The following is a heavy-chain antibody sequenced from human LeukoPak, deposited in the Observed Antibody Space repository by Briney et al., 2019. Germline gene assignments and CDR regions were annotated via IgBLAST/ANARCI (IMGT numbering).Heavy chain of an antibody. CDR2: INSGNGDT. CDR1: GYIFSDYA. D-gene: IGHD3-10*01. J-gene: IGHJ5*02. CDR3: ASLWFGELAPFDP. Sequence: GASVKVSCKASGYIFSDYAMHWVRQVPGQSLEWMGWINSGNGDTIYSQKFQDRLTISRNTSATTVYMELSSLRSEDTAVYYCASLWFGELAPFDPWGQGTLVTVSS. V-gene: IGHV1-3*01.